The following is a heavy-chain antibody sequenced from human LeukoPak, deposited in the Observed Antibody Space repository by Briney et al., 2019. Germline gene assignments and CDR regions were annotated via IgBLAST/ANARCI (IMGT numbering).Heavy chain of an antibody. CDR2: IIPIFGTA. CDR1: GYSFTSYG. V-gene: IGHV1-69*13. J-gene: IGHJ1*01. D-gene: IGHD5-24*01. CDR3: ARGSAGEGGNSVEGEYFQH. Sequence: SVKVSCKASGYSFTSYGLNWVRQAPGQGLKWMGGIIPIFGTANYAQKFQGRVTITADEYTSTAYMELSSLRSEDTAVYYCARGSAGEGGNSVEGEYFQHWGQGSLVTVSS.